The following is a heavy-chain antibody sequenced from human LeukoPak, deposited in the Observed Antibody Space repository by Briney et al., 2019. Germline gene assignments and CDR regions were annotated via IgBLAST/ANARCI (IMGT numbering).Heavy chain of an antibody. CDR2: ISYDGSNK. CDR3: ARRIESGGQNYYYYYGMDV. D-gene: IGHD5-12*01. J-gene: IGHJ6*02. V-gene: IGHV3-30*03. CDR1: GFTFSSYG. Sequence: GSLRLSCAASGFTFSSYGMDWVRQAPGKGLEWVAVISYDGSNKYYAESVKGRFTISRDNSKNTLYLQMNSLRAEDTAVYYRARRIESGGQNYYYYYGMDVWGQGATVTVSS.